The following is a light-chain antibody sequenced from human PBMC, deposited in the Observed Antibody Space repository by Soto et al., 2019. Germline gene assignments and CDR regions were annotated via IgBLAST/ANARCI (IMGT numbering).Light chain of an antibody. Sequence: EVVLTQSPVTLSLSPGERATLSCRASQSFRGLLAWYQQKPGQAPMLLIYDAYNRATGIPPRFSGSGSGTDFTLTISSLDPEDSAVYYFQQRHMWPITFVQGTRLEIK. V-gene: IGKV3-11*01. CDR1: QSFRGL. CDR2: DAY. CDR3: QQRHMWPIT. J-gene: IGKJ5*01.